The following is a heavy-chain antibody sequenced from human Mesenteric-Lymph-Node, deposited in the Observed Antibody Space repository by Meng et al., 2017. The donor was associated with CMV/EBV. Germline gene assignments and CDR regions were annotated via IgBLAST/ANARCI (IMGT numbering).Heavy chain of an antibody. Sequence: GGSLRLSCAASGFTFSSYWMSWVRQAPGKGLEWVSYISSSSSTIYYADSVKGRFTISRDNAKNSLYLQMNSLRAEDTAVYYCARDYNDFWSGYYTREYYYGMDVWGQGTTVTVSS. J-gene: IGHJ6*02. D-gene: IGHD3-3*01. V-gene: IGHV3-48*04. CDR1: GFTFSSYW. CDR3: ARDYNDFWSGYYTREYYYGMDV. CDR2: ISSSSSTI.